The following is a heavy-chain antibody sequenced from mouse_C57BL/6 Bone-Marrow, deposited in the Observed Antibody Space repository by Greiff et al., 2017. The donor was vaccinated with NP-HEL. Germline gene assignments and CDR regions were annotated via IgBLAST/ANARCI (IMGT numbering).Heavy chain of an antibody. J-gene: IGHJ1*03. D-gene: IGHD1-1*01. CDR3: TNLYYYGSSYVGWYFDV. V-gene: IGHV1-15*01. CDR2: IDPETGGT. CDR1: GYTFTDYE. Sequence: VQLQESGAELVRPGASVTLSCKASGYTFTDYEMHWVKQTPVHGLDWIGAIDPETGGTAYNQKFKGKAILTADKSSSTAYMELRSLTSEDSAVYYCTNLYYYGSSYVGWYFDVWGTGTTVTVSS.